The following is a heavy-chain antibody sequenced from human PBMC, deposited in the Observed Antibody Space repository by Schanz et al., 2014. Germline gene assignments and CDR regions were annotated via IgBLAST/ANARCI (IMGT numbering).Heavy chain of an antibody. CDR1: GFTFSSYD. CDR3: AKGRFGELSAFDI. Sequence: VQLAESGGGLVQPGGSLRLSCVASGFTFSSYDVFWVRQAPGKGLEWVAILWYDGSKKYYADSVKGRFTISRDNSKNTLYLQMNSLRAEDTAVYYCAKGRFGELSAFDIWGQGTMVAVSS. J-gene: IGHJ3*02. CDR2: LWYDGSKK. V-gene: IGHV3-33*06. D-gene: IGHD3-10*01.